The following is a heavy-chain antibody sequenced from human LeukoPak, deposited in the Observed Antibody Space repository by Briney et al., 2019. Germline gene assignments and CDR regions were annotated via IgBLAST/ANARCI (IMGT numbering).Heavy chain of an antibody. CDR1: GFTFSSYS. V-gene: IGHV3-21*01. CDR2: ISGDSNSI. CDR3: ARMEKFYYGSGGFSPPLMDV. D-gene: IGHD3-10*01. Sequence: GGSLRLSCAASGFTFSSYSMNWVRQAPGKGLEWVSSISGDSNSIYHADSVKGRFTISRDNAKNSLYLQMNSLRAEDTAVYYCARMEKFYYGSGGFSPPLMDVWGQGTTVIVSS. J-gene: IGHJ6*02.